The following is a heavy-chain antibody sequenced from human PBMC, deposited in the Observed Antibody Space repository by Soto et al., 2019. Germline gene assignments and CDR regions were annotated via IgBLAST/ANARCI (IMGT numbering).Heavy chain of an antibody. CDR1: GGSISSSNL. J-gene: IGHJ4*02. CDR3: ARSPRSVSAGGIDY. V-gene: IGHV4-4*02. CDR2: IYHTGTT. Sequence: QVQLQESGPGLVKPSGTLSLTCAVSGGSISSSNLWTWVRQPPGKGLEWIGEIYHTGTTNYNPSLKSRVTISVDKSKNHFSLELSSVTAADTAVYYCARSPRSVSAGGIDYWGQGILVTVSS. D-gene: IGHD6-13*01.